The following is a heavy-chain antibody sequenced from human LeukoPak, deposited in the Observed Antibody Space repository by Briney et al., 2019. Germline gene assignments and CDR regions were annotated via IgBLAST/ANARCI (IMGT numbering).Heavy chain of an antibody. CDR2: INTNTGNP. Sequence: ASAKVSCKASGYTFTSYAMNWVRQAPGQGLEWMGWINTNTGNPTYAQGFTGRFVFSLDTSVSTAYLQISSLKAEDTAVYYCARVCCSGGSPWYFDLWGRGTLVTVSS. CDR1: GYTFTSYA. CDR3: ARVCCSGGSPWYFDL. V-gene: IGHV7-4-1*02. J-gene: IGHJ2*01. D-gene: IGHD2-15*01.